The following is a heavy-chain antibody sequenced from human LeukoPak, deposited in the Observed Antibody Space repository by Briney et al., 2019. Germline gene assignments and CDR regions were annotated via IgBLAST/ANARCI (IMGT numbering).Heavy chain of an antibody. D-gene: IGHD1-20*01. V-gene: IGHV3-7*03. CDR3: TRGRRRDLTGSSYYYGMDV. J-gene: IGHJ6*02. CDR1: AFIFSGHW. Sequence: PGGSLRLSCEGSAFIFSGHWMNWVRQTPGKGLEWVASIKEDGSERQYVDSVKGRFSISRDNTKGSLFLQLNSLRAEDTAVYYCTRGRRRDLTGSSYYYGMDVWGQGTTVAVSS. CDR2: IKEDGSER.